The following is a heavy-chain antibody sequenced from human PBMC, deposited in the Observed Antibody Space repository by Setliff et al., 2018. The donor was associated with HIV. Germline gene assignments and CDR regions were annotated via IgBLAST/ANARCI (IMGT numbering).Heavy chain of an antibody. D-gene: IGHD3-10*01. CDR2: IAPSSGGI. J-gene: IGHJ6*02. V-gene: IGHV1-46*01. Sequence: GASVKVSCKASGYTFTSYILHWVRQAAGQGLEWVGRIAPSSGGIHYAQKFQDRATMTRDTSINAAYMELRGLRSDDTAVYYCARNFGLSPSGKYYYYYGMDIWGQGTTVTVSS. CDR1: GYTFTSYI. CDR3: ARNFGLSPSGKYYYYYGMDI.